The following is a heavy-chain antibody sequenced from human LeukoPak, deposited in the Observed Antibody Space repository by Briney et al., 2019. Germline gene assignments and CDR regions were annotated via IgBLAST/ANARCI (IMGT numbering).Heavy chain of an antibody. J-gene: IGHJ3*02. Sequence: SQTLSLTCAISGDSVSINSAAWNWIRQSPSRGLEWLGRTYYRSKWYNDYAVSVKSRITINPDTSKNQFSLQLNSVTPEDTAVYYCARDMVRGVITSDAFDIWGQGTMVTVSS. CDR1: GDSVSINSAA. CDR2: TYYRSKWYN. V-gene: IGHV6-1*01. CDR3: ARDMVRGVITSDAFDI. D-gene: IGHD3-10*01.